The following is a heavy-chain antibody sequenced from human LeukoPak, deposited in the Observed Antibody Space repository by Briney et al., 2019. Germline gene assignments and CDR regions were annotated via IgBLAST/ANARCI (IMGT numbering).Heavy chain of an antibody. V-gene: IGHV3-30*18. CDR1: GFTFSSYG. CDR2: ISYDGSNK. J-gene: IGHJ4*02. CDR3: AKVAPEACSGGSCYLELYFDY. D-gene: IGHD2-15*01. Sequence: GGSLRLSCAASGFTFSSYGMHWVRQAPGKGLEWVAVISYDGSNKYYADSVKGRFTISRDNSKNTLYLQMNSLRAEDTAVYYCAKVAPEACSGGSCYLELYFDYWGQGTLVTVSS.